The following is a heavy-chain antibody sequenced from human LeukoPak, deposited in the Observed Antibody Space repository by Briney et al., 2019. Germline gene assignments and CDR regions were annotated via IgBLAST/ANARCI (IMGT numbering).Heavy chain of an antibody. J-gene: IGHJ4*02. CDR1: GFTFSSYA. Sequence: PGRSLRLSCAASGFTFSSYAMHWVPQAPGKGLEWVAVISYDGSNKYYADSVKGRFTISRDNSKNTLYLQMNSLRDEDTAVYYCARGLQYYYGSGSYPYYFDYWGQGTLVTVSS. V-gene: IGHV3-30*04. CDR3: ARGLQYYYGSGSYPYYFDY. D-gene: IGHD3-10*01. CDR2: ISYDGSNK.